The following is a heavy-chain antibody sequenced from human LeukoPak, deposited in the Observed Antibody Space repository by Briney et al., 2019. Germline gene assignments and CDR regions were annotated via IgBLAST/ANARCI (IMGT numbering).Heavy chain of an antibody. CDR1: GFTFSSYW. J-gene: IGHJ4*02. CDR3: ARDVYYDFWSGYSDY. D-gene: IGHD3-3*01. Sequence: PGGSLRLSCAASGFTFSSYWMHWVRQAPGKGMVWVSRINSDGSRTSYAGCVKGRFTISRDNAKNTLYLQMNSLRAEDTAVYYCARDVYYDFWSGYSDYWGQGTLVTVSS. CDR2: INSDGSRT. V-gene: IGHV3-74*01.